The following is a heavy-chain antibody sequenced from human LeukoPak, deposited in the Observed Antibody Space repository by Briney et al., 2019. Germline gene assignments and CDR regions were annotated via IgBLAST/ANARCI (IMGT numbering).Heavy chain of an antibody. Sequence: GRSLTLSCAASGFTFSNHAMDWVRQAPGKGLEWVAVISKDGGIQNYADSVKGRFTISRDNSKNTLFLQMDSLRAEDTAVYYCAGESFDIWGQGTMVTVSS. V-gene: IGHV3-30*04. CDR2: ISKDGGIQ. J-gene: IGHJ3*02. CDR1: GFTFSNHA. CDR3: AGESFDI.